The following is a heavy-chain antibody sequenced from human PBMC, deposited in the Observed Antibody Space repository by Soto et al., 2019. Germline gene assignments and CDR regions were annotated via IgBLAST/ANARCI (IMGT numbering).Heavy chain of an antibody. V-gene: IGHV4-30-4*01. CDR2: IYYSGST. J-gene: IGHJ6*02. D-gene: IGHD6-25*01. Sequence: SETLSLTCTVSGGSISSGDYYWSWIRQPPGKGLEWIGYIYYSGSTYYNPSLKSRVTISVDTSKNQFSLKLSSVTAADTAVYYCARVQRSTCGMDVWGQGTTVTVSS. CDR1: GGSISSGDYY. CDR3: ARVQRSTCGMDV.